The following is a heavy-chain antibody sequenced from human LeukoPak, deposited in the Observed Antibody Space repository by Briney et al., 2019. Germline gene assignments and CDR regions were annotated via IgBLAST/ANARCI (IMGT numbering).Heavy chain of an antibody. J-gene: IGHJ6*04. CDR2: IRSKANSYAT. Sequence: PGGSLRLSCAASGFTFSGSAMHWVRQTSGKGLGWVGRIRSKANSYATAYAASVKGRFTISRDDSKNTAYLQMNSLKTEDTAVYYCRADDIVVVPAQVDVWGKGTTVTVSS. CDR1: GFTFSGSA. CDR3: RADDIVVVPAQVDV. V-gene: IGHV3-73*01. D-gene: IGHD2-2*01.